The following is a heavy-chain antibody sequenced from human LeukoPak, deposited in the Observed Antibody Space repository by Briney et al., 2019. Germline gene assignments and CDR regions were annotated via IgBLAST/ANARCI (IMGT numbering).Heavy chain of an antibody. CDR2: IYSSGST. J-gene: IGHJ4*02. CDR3: ARDRWGSSYFDY. D-gene: IGHD3-16*01. Sequence: SQTLSLTCTVSGGSINSGSYYWTWIRQPAGKELEWIGRIYSSGSTRYNPSLKSRVTISLDTSKNQFSLKLSSVTAADTAVYYCARDRWGSSYFDYWGQGTLVTVSS. V-gene: IGHV4-61*02. CDR1: GGSINSGSYY.